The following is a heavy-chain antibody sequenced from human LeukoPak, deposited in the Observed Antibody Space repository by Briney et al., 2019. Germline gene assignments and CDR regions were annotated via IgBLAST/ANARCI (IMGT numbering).Heavy chain of an antibody. CDR1: GFTFSNYA. V-gene: IGHV3-30*18. CDR2: VSYDGPNK. Sequence: GSLRLSCAASGFTFSNYALSWVRQAPGKGLEWVAVVSYDGPNKYYADSVKGRFTISRDNSKNTLYIQMNSLRAEDTAVYYCAKGMAAYGSGSLFDYWGQGTLVTVSS. CDR3: AKGMAAYGSGSLFDY. D-gene: IGHD3-10*01. J-gene: IGHJ4*02.